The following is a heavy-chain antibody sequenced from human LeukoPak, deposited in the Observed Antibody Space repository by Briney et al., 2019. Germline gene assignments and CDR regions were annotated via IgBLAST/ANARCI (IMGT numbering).Heavy chain of an antibody. J-gene: IGHJ6*02. CDR1: GFTFDDYS. Sequence: PGRSLRLSCAASGFTFDDYSMYWVRQAPGKGLEWVSGISRNSGIIGYADSVRGRFTISRDNAKNTLYLQMNTLRVEDTAVYYCTRDLMDYDVSTGLHHYYMDVWGQGTTVTVSS. CDR2: ISRNSGII. CDR3: TRDLMDYDVSTGLHHYYMDV. D-gene: IGHD3-9*01. V-gene: IGHV3-9*01.